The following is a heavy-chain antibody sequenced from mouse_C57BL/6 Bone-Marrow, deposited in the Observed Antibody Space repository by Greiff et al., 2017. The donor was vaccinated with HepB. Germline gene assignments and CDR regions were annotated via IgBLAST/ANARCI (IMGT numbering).Heavy chain of an antibody. Sequence: VMLVESGPGLVAPSQSLSITCTVSGFSLTSYAISWVRQPPGKGLEWLGVIWTGGGTNYNSALKSRLSISKDNSKSQVFLKMNSLQTDDTARYYCGLAQLRHYYYAMDYWGQGTSVTVSS. V-gene: IGHV2-9-1*01. CDR2: IWTGGGT. CDR3: GLAQLRHYYYAMDY. J-gene: IGHJ4*01. D-gene: IGHD3-2*02. CDR1: GFSLTSYA.